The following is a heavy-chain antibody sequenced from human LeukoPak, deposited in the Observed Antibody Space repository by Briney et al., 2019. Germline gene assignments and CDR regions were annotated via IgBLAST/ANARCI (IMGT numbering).Heavy chain of an antibody. CDR3: ASSYSSYHY. CDR2: FIPNLSIA. CDR1: VGSFRRND. D-gene: IGHD4-11*01. J-gene: IGHJ4*02. V-gene: IGHV1-69*10. Sequence: SVKVSCKAFVGSFRRNDLTWVRQAPGQGLEWMGGFIPNLSIAHYAQKFKARVTITADESTATVYMELRSLRSEDTAVYYCASSYSSYHYWGQGTLVTVSS.